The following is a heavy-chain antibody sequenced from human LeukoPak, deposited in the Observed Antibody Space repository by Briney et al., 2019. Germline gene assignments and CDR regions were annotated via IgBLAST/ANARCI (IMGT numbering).Heavy chain of an antibody. CDR1: GYRFTRYD. Sequence: ASVTVSCMASGYRFTRYDMHWVRQAPGQGLEWMGIINPSGGSTSYAQRFQGRVAMTRDTSTTTVYMEVNSLTSEDTAVYFCARDGPTAAPFDYWGQGTLVTVSS. D-gene: IGHD2-2*01. V-gene: IGHV1-46*01. CDR2: INPSGGST. J-gene: IGHJ4*02. CDR3: ARDGPTAAPFDY.